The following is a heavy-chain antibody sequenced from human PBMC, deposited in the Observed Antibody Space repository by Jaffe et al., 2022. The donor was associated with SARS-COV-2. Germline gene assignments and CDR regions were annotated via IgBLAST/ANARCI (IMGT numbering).Heavy chain of an antibody. D-gene: IGHD1-26*01. V-gene: IGHV3-30*04. CDR1: GFTFNSYA. CDR3: ARDLTGSYTFNY. Sequence: QVQLVESGGGVVQPGRSLRLSCAASGFTFNSYAMHWVRQAPGKGLEWVAVIINDGNKKYYADSVKGRFTVSRDNSKNTLYLQMNSLRVEDTAVYYCARDLTGSYTFNYWGQGTLVTVSS. J-gene: IGHJ4*02. CDR2: IINDGNKK.